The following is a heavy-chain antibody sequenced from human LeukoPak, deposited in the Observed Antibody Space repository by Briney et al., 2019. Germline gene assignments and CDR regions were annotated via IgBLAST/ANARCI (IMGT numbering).Heavy chain of an antibody. Sequence: SETLSLTCTVSGGSISSYYWSWIRQPPGKGLEWIGCVYYSGSTNYNPSLKRRVTISVDTSKNQFSLKLSSVTAADTAVYYCARLYSSSWSFDYWGQGTLVTVSS. CDR3: ARLYSSSWSFDY. V-gene: IGHV4-59*08. CDR2: VYYSGST. D-gene: IGHD6-13*01. CDR1: GGSISSYY. J-gene: IGHJ4*02.